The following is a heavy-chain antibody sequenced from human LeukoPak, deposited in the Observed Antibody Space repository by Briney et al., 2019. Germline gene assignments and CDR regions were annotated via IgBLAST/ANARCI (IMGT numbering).Heavy chain of an antibody. CDR2: TSSSSSYI. V-gene: IGHV3-21*01. D-gene: IGHD6-19*01. Sequence: GGSLRLSCAASGFTFSSYSMNWVRQAPGKGLEWVSSTSSSSSYIYYADSVKGRFTISRDNAKNSLYLQMNSLRAEDTAVYYCARGGIAVAGSFDCWGQGTLVTVSS. J-gene: IGHJ4*02. CDR1: GFTFSSYS. CDR3: ARGGIAVAGSFDC.